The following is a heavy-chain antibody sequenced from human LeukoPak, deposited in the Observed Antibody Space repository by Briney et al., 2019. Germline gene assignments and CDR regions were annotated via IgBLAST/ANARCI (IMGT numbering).Heavy chain of an antibody. CDR1: GFTFSSYG. J-gene: IGHJ4*02. D-gene: IGHD3-10*01. CDR2: IWYDGSNK. CDR3: ARRPHGLLWFGETTGGFDY. Sequence: GGSLRLSCAASGFTFSSYGMHWVRQAPGKGLEWVAVIWYDGSNKYYADSVKGRFTISRDNSKNTLHLQMNSLRAEDTAVYYCARRPHGLLWFGETTGGFDYWGQGTLVTVSS. V-gene: IGHV3-33*01.